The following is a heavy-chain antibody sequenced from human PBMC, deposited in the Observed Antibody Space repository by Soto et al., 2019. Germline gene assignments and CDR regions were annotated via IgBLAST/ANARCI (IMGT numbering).Heavy chain of an antibody. Sequence: ASVKVSCKVSGYTLTELSMHWVRQATGQGLEWMGWMNPNSGNTGYVQKFQGRVTMTRNTSISTAYMELSSLRSEDTAVYYCAREKVGANDYWGQGTLVTVSS. J-gene: IGHJ4*02. V-gene: IGHV1-8*01. CDR3: AREKVGANDY. CDR1: GYTLTELS. CDR2: MNPNSGNT. D-gene: IGHD1-26*01.